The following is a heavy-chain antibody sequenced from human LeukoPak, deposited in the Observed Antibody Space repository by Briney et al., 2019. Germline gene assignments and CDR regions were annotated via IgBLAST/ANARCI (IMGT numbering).Heavy chain of an antibody. J-gene: IGHJ4*02. D-gene: IGHD4-17*01. CDR2: IKSKTDGGTT. Sequence: PGGSLRLSCAASGFTFSNAWMSWVRQAPGKGLEWVGRIKSKTDGGTTDYAAPVKGKFTISRDDSKNTLYLQMNSLKTEDTAVYYCTTDFYTVTTLFAGSLPKFDYWGQGTLVTVSS. V-gene: IGHV3-15*01. CDR3: TTDFYTVTTLFAGSLPKFDY. CDR1: GFTFSNAW.